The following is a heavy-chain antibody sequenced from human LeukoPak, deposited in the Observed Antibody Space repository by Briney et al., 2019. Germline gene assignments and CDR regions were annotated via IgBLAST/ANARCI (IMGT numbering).Heavy chain of an antibody. D-gene: IGHD3-22*01. CDR1: GGSISSGGYS. J-gene: IGHJ3*02. V-gene: IGHV4-31*03. CDR2: IYYSGST. Sequence: SQTLSLTCTVSGGSISSGGYSWSWIRQHPGKGLEWIGYIYYSGSTYYNPSLKSRVTISVDTSKNQFSLKLSSVTAADTAVYYCARDYYYDSSGYYGPGAGDAFDIWGQGTMVTVSS. CDR3: ARDYYYDSSGYYGPGAGDAFDI.